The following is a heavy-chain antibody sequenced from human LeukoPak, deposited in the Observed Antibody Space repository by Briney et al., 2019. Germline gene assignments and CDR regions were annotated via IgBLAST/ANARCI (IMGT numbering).Heavy chain of an antibody. CDR3: ARVSSSGCFDL. CDR1: GFTFSSYA. CDR2: ISTNGGST. D-gene: IGHD6-19*01. J-gene: IGHJ2*01. V-gene: IGHV3-64*02. Sequence: PGGSLRLSCAASGFTFSSYAMEWVRQAPGKGLQYVSAISTNGGSTYYADSVKARFTISRDNSKNTLYLQMGSLRPEDVAVYYCARVSSSGCFDLWGRGTLVTVSS.